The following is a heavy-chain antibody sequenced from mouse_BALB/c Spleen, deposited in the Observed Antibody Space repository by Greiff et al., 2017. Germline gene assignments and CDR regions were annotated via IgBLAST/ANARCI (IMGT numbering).Heavy chain of an antibody. CDR3: ARDGYDRRDYAMDY. D-gene: IGHD2-14*01. J-gene: IGHJ4*01. CDR1: GFTFSDYY. Sequence: EVQRVESGGGLVKPGGSLKLSCAASGFTFSDYYMYWVRQTPEKRLEWVATISDGGSYTYYPDSVKGRFTISRDNAKNNLYLQMSSLKSEDTAMYYCARDGYDRRDYAMDYWGQGTSVTVSS. CDR2: ISDGGSYT. V-gene: IGHV5-4*02.